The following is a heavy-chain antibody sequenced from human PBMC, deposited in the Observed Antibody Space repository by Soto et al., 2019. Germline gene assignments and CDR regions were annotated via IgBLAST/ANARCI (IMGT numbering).Heavy chain of an antibody. CDR3: VREGPISGTNPFDV. V-gene: IGHV3-33*01. D-gene: IGHD1-20*01. CDR2: IWSDGTHE. J-gene: IGHJ3*01. Sequence: QVQLVESGGGVVQPGRSLRLSCAASGFTFSNHGMHWVRQAPGKGLEWVAGIWSDGTHEDYGDSVKGRFIITRDNSKNTLSLQMGSLRAEDTAVYYCVREGPISGTNPFDVWGQGTVVTISS. CDR1: GFTFSNHG.